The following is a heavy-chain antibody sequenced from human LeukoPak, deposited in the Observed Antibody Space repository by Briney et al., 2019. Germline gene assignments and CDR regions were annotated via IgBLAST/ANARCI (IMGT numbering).Heavy chain of an antibody. J-gene: IGHJ4*02. CDR2: ISSSSSYI. CDR3: ARVPDGDTAMVLSYYFDY. D-gene: IGHD5-18*01. V-gene: IGHV3-21*01. CDR1: GFTFSSYS. Sequence: PGGSLRLSCAASGFTFSSYSMNWVRQAPGKGLEWVSSISSSSSYIYYADSVKGRFTISRDNAKNSLYLQMNSLRAEDTAVYYCARVPDGDTAMVLSYYFDYWGQGTLVTVSS.